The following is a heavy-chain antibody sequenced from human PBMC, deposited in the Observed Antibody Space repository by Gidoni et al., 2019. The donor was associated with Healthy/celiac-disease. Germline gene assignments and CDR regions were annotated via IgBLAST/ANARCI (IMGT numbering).Heavy chain of an antibody. J-gene: IGHJ3*02. V-gene: IGHV1-2*02. Sequence: QVQLVQSGAEVKKPGASVQVSCKASGYTFTGSYMHWVRQAPGQGLEWMGWITPNSGGTNYAQKFQGRVTMTRDTSISTAYMELSRLRSDGTAVYYCARPRAWDYYDLDIWGQGTMVTVSS. D-gene: IGHD3-22*01. CDR1: GYTFTGSY. CDR3: ARPRAWDYYDLDI. CDR2: ITPNSGGT.